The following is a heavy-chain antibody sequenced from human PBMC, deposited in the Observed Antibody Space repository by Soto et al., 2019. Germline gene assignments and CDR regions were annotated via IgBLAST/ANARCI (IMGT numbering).Heavy chain of an antibody. J-gene: IGHJ4*02. V-gene: IGHV3-30*18. Sequence: VQLVESGGGVVQPGRSLRLSCTASGFTFSDYAIQWVRQAPGKGLEWVAVVSHDGRNTHYADSVKGRFTISRDSSKNTVSLEMTSLSAEDTAVYYCAKGGRQWLVTSDFNYWGQGALVTVSS. CDR2: VSHDGRNT. D-gene: IGHD6-19*01. CDR1: GFTFSDYA. CDR3: AKGGRQWLVTSDFNY.